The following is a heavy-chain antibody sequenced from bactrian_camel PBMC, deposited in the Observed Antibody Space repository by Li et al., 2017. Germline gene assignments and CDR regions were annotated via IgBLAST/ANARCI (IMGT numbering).Heavy chain of an antibody. CDR1: GSTYSSLC. D-gene: IGHD1*01. V-gene: IGHV3S35*01. J-gene: IGHJ4*01. Sequence: DVQLVESGGGSVEAGGSLRLSCAASGSTYSSLCMGWLRQAPGKEREGVASIYTGVGTTNYAASVKGRFTISRDNALNTVYLQMNNLSPADSAMYYCAAELADRVKLGAMLRESSYRFWGQGTQVTVS. CDR2: IYTGVGTT. CDR3: AAELADRVKLGAMLRESSYRF.